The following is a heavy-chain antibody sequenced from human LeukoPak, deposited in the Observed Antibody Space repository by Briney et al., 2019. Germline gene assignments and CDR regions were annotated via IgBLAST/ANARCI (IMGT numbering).Heavy chain of an antibody. D-gene: IGHD6-19*01. CDR1: GGSFSGYY. CDR2: INHSGST. V-gene: IGHV4-34*01. J-gene: IGHJ4*02. CDR3: ASRQAVAETGLYYFDY. Sequence: SETLSLICAVYGGSFSGYYWSWIRQPPGKGLEWIGEINHSGSTNYNPSLKSRVTISVDTSKNQFSLKLSSVTAADTAVYYCASRQAVAETGLYYFDYWGQGTLVTVSS.